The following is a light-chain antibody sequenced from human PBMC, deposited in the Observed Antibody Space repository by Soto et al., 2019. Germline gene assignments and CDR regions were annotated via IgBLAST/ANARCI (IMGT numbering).Light chain of an antibody. CDR2: QDS. J-gene: IGLJ2*01. CDR3: QAWDSSTYVV. CDR1: NLGDKY. V-gene: IGLV3-1*01. Sequence: SYELTQPPSVSVSPGQTASITCSGGNLGDKYACWYQQKPGQSPVLVIYQDSKRPSGIPERFSGSNSGNTATLTISGTQAMDEADYYCQAWDSSTYVVFGGGTKLTVL.